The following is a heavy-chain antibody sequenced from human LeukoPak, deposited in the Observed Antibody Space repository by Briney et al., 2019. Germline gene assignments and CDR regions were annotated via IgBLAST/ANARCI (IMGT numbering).Heavy chain of an antibody. D-gene: IGHD2-8*02. CDR2: IDSGDET. CDR3: AKEGYSTGWADY. CDR1: GFNFGSSV. J-gene: IGHJ4*02. V-gene: IGHV3-23*01. Sequence: GGSLRLSCAASGFNFGSSVMSWVRQAPGKGLEWVSAIDSGDETYYADSVRGRFTISRDTSKNTLFLQMNSLRVEDTAVYYCAKEGYSTGWADYWGQGTLVTVSS.